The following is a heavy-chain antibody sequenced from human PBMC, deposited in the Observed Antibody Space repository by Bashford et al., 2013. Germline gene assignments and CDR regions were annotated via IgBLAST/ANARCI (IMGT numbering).Heavy chain of an antibody. V-gene: IGHV3-7*01. CDR1: GFTFSSYW. D-gene: IGHD3-16*01. J-gene: IGHJ3*02. Sequence: GGSLRLSCAASGFTFSSYWMSWVRQAPGKGLEWVANIKQDGSEKYYVDSVKGRFTISRDNAKNSLYLQMNSLRAEDTAVYYCARDDYDYVWGSPTASAFDIWGQGTMVTVSS. CDR2: IKQDGSEK. CDR3: ARDDYDYVWGSPTASAFDI.